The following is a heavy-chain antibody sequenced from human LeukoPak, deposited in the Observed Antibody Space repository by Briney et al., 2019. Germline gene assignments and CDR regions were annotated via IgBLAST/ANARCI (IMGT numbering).Heavy chain of an antibody. Sequence: GGSLRLSCAASGFTFDDYAMNWVRQAPGKGLEWVSGITSNSGRTYYADSVKGRFTNSRDNSKNTLYLQMNSLRAEDTAVYYCASGIVGATLPFDYWGQGTLVTVSS. J-gene: IGHJ4*02. CDR2: ITSNSGRT. V-gene: IGHV3-23*01. CDR1: GFTFDDYA. D-gene: IGHD1-26*01. CDR3: ASGIVGATLPFDY.